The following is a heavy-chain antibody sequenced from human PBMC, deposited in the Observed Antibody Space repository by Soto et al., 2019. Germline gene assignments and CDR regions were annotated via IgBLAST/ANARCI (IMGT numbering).Heavy chain of an antibody. CDR3: ARGGTDYYYYGMDV. CDR1: GDTFSSYA. J-gene: IGHJ6*02. V-gene: IGHV1-69*01. Sequence: QVQLVQSGAEVKKPGSSVKVSCKASGDTFSSYAISWVRQAPGQGLEWMGGIIPIFGTANYAQKFQGRVTITADESTSTAYMELSSLRSEDTAVYYCARGGTDYYYYGMDVWGQGTTVTVSS. CDR2: IIPIFGTA.